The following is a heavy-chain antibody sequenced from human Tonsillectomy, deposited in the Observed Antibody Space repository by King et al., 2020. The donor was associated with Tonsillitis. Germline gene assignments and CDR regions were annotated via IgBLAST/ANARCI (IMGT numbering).Heavy chain of an antibody. V-gene: IGHV3-11*01. CDR3: ASDTYYSDNTYDY. J-gene: IGHJ4*02. D-gene: IGHD3-22*01. CDR2: ISSRDATT. CDR1: GFMFSDFY. Sequence: VQLVESGGGLVKPGGSLRLSCAASGFMFSDFYMSWIRQAPGKGLEWVSYISSRDATTYYADSVKGRFTISRDNAKNSLYLQMNSLRAEDTAVYYCASDTYYSDNTYDYWGQGTLVTVSS.